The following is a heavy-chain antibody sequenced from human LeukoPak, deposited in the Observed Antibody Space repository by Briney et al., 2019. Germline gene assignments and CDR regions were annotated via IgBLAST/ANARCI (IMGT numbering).Heavy chain of an antibody. J-gene: IGHJ4*02. CDR3: ARESVTMVRGVFDY. V-gene: IGHV3-21*01. CDR1: GFTFSSYS. Sequence: GGSLRLSCAASGFTFSSYSMNWVSQAPGKGLEWVSSISSRSSYIDYADSVKGRFTISRDNAKNSLYLQMNSLRAEDTAVYYCARESVTMVRGVFDYWGQGTLVTVSS. D-gene: IGHD3-10*01. CDR2: ISSRSSYI.